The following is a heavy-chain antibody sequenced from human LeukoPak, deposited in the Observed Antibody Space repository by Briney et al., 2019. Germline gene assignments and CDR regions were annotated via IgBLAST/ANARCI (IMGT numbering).Heavy chain of an antibody. CDR1: GYTFTGYY. D-gene: IGHD5-18*01. Sequence: GASVTVSCKASGYTFTGYYMHWVRQAPGQGLEWMGWINPNSGGTNYAQKFQGRVTMTRDTSISTAYMELSRLRSDDTAVYYCAREDGGYSYGYLYYFDYWGQGTLVTVSS. V-gene: IGHV1-2*02. CDR3: AREDGGYSYGYLYYFDY. CDR2: INPNSGGT. J-gene: IGHJ4*02.